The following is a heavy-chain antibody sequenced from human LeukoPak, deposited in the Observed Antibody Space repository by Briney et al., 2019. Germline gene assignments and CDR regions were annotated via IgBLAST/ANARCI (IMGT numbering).Heavy chain of an antibody. CDR1: GYTFTSYG. D-gene: IGHD3-10*01. CDR3: ARDLVGSLWFGEESFDY. J-gene: IGHJ4*02. CDR2: ISAYNGNT. Sequence: GASVKVSCKASGYTFTSYGISWVRQAPGQGLEWMGWISAYNGNTNYAQKLQGRVTMTTDTSTSTAYMELRSLRSDDTAVYYCARDLVGSLWFGEESFDYWGQGTLVTVSS. V-gene: IGHV1-18*01.